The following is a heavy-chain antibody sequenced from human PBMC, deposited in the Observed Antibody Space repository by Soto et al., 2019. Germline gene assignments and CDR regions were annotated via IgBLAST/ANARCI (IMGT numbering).Heavy chain of an antibody. CDR1: GFTFTNAW. CDR2: MRSKTDGGTP. Sequence: EVQLVESGGGLVKPGESLRLSCAASGFTFTNAWMNWVRQAPGKVLEWVGRMRSKTDGGTPDYAAPVKGRFTISRDDSKNTLYVQMNSLKTEDTAIYYCTSEKGYWGQGTMVTVSS. CDR3: TSEKGY. J-gene: IGHJ4*02. V-gene: IGHV3-15*07.